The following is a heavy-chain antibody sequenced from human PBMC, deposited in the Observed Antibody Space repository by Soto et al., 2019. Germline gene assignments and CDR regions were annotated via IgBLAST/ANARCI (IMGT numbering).Heavy chain of an antibody. Sequence: LSLTCAVSGGSISSGGYSWSWIRQPPGKGLEWIGYIYHSGSTYYNPSLKSRVTISVDRSKNQFSLKLSSVTAADTAVYYCARGQWGNYGDLYYYYGMDVWGQGTTVTVSS. D-gene: IGHD4-17*01. V-gene: IGHV4-30-2*01. J-gene: IGHJ6*02. CDR1: GGSISSGGYS. CDR2: IYHSGST. CDR3: ARGQWGNYGDLYYYYGMDV.